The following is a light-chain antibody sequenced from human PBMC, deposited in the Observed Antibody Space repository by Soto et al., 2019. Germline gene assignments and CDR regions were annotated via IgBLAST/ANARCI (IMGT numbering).Light chain of an antibody. CDR2: GAS. J-gene: IGKJ1*01. CDR1: QSVGSSY. Sequence: EIVLTQSPGTLSLSPGERATLSCRASQSVGSSYLAWYQQKPGQAPRLLIYGASSRVTGIPDRFSGSGSGTDFTLTISRLEPEDFAVYYCQQYDSSPWTFGQGTKVEIK. V-gene: IGKV3-20*01. CDR3: QQYDSSPWT.